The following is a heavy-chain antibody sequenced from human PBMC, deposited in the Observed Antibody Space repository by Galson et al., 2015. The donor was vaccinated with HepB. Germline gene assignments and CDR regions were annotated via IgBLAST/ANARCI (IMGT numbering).Heavy chain of an antibody. CDR3: ARGHGGYCDTNGCYPWFGP. Sequence: ETLSLTCSVHGGSFSGYYWSWIRQPPGKGLEWIGDINYFGNTNYNPSLETRVTISADTSKKQFSLNLISATVADTAVYYCARGHGGYCDTNGCYPWFGPWGQGILVTVSS. D-gene: IGHD2-2*01. V-gene: IGHV4-34*01. CDR2: INYFGNT. J-gene: IGHJ5*02. CDR1: GGSFSGYY.